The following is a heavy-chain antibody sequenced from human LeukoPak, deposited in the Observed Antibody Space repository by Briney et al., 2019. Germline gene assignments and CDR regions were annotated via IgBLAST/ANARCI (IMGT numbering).Heavy chain of an antibody. D-gene: IGHD2-2*01. CDR3: ARCSSTSCYLLDY. CDR1: GGSISSSSYY. V-gene: IGHV4-39*01. J-gene: IGHJ4*02. Sequence: SETLSLTCTVSGGSISSSSYYWGWLRQPPGKGLEWIGSIYYSGSTYYNPSLKSRVTISVDTPKNQFSLKLSSVTAADTAVYYCARCSSTSCYLLDYWGQGTLVTVSS. CDR2: IYYSGST.